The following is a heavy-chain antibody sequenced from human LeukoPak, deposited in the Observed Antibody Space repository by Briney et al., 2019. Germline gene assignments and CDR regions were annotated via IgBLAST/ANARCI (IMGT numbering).Heavy chain of an antibody. CDR1: GFTFSSYG. V-gene: IGHV3-30*18. CDR3: AKVGSYSSGWWSGDWFDP. D-gene: IGHD6-19*01. CDR2: ISYDGSNK. J-gene: IGHJ5*02. Sequence: PGRSLRLSCAASGFTFSSYGMHWVRQAPGKGLEWVAVISYDGSNKYYADSVKGRFTISRDNSKNTLYLQMNSLRAEDTAVYYCAKVGSYSSGWWSGDWFDPWGQGTLVTVSS.